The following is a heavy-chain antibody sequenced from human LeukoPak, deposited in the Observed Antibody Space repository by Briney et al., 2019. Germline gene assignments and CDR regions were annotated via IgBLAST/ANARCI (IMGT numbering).Heavy chain of an antibody. J-gene: IGHJ5*02. CDR1: GDSISSSNW. CDR2: IYHSGST. V-gene: IGHV4-4*02. Sequence: SETLSLTCAVSGDSISSSNWWTWVRPPPGKGLEWIGEIYHSGSTNYNPSLKSRVTMSLDKSKNQFSLKLTSVTAADTAVYYCAREAAGQWFDPWGQGTLVTVSS. CDR3: AREAAGQWFDP. D-gene: IGHD6-25*01.